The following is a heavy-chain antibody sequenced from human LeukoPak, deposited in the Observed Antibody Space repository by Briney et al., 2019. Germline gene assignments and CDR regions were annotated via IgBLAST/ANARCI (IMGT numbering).Heavy chain of an antibody. Sequence: GGSLRLSCAASGFTFSTYAMSWVCQAPGKGLEWVSGISGSGGSTYYADSVKGRFTISRDNSKNTLYLQMSSLRAEDTAVYYCASLVRAVAGTTSGYWGQGPLVTVSS. CDR3: ASLVRAVAGTTSGY. CDR1: GFTFSTYA. CDR2: ISGSGGST. J-gene: IGHJ4*02. V-gene: IGHV3-23*01. D-gene: IGHD6-19*01.